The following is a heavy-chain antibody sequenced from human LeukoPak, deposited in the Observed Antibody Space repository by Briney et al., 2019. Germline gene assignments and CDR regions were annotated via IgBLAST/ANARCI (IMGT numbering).Heavy chain of an antibody. CDR2: IYTSGNT. CDR1: GGSISSYY. CDR3: ASHRIAAVFDY. Sequence: KPSETLSLTCTVSGGSISSYYWSWIRQPAGKGLEWIGRIYTSGNTNYNPSLKSRVTMSVDTSKNQSSLKLSSVTAADTAVYYCASHRIAAVFDYWGQGTLVTVSS. J-gene: IGHJ4*02. D-gene: IGHD6-13*01. V-gene: IGHV4-4*07.